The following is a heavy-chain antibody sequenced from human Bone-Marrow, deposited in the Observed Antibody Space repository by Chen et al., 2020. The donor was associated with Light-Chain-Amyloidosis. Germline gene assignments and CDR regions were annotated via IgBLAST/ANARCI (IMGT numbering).Heavy chain of an antibody. V-gene: IGHV5-51*01. CDR3: ARRRDGYNFDY. CDR2: IYPDDSDA. CDR1: GYTFPNYW. Sequence: EVQLEQSGPEVKKPGESLKISCKGSGYTFPNYWIGWVRQMPGKGLDWMGGIYPDDSDARYSPSFEGQVTISADKSITTAYLQWRSLKASDTAMYYCARRRDGYNFDYWGQGTLVTVSS. J-gene: IGHJ4*02. D-gene: IGHD5-12*01.